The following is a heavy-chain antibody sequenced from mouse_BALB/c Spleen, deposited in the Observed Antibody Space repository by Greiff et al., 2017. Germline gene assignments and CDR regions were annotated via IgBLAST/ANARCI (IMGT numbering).Heavy chain of an antibody. D-gene: IGHD2-1*01. CDR1: GYSITSDYA. V-gene: IGHV3-2*02. Sequence: EVQLQESGPGLVKPSQSLSLTCTVTGYSITSDYAWNWIRQFPGNKLEWMGYISYSGSTSYNPSLKSRISITRDTSKNQFFLQLNSVTTEDTATYYCARSGRSYGNYGGFAYWGQGTLVTVSA. CDR2: ISYSGST. J-gene: IGHJ3*01. CDR3: ARSGRSYGNYGGFAY.